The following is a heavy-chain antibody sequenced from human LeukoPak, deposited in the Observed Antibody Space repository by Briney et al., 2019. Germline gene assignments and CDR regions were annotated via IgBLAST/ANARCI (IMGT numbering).Heavy chain of an antibody. CDR2: IYYSGST. J-gene: IGHJ4*02. CDR3: ARQLARSGSYYNAIDY. V-gene: IGHV4-39*01. Sequence: SETLSLTCTVSGGSISSSSYYWGWIRQPPGKGLEWIGSIYYSGSTYYNPSLKSRVTISVDTSKNQFSLKLSSVTAADTAVYYCARQLARSGSYYNAIDYWGQGTLVTVSS. D-gene: IGHD3-10*01. CDR1: GGSISSSSYY.